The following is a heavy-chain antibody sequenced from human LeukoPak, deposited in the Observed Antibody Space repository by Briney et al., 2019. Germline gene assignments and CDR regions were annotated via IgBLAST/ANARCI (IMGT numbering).Heavy chain of an antibody. CDR2: IYYSGST. CDR3: ARGHYGSGDV. V-gene: IGHV4-31*03. CDR1: GGSISSGGYY. J-gene: IGHJ6*02. D-gene: IGHD3-10*01. Sequence: SQTLSLTCTVSGGSISSGGYYWRWIRQHPGKGLEWIGYIYYSGSTYYNPSLKSRVTISVDTSKNQFSLKLSSVTAADTAVYYCARGHYGSGDVWGQGTTVTVSS.